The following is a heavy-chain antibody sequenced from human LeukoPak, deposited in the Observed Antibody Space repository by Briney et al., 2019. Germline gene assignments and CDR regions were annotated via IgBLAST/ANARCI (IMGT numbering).Heavy chain of an antibody. CDR3: ARRRQLAIDY. D-gene: IGHD6-6*01. CDR2: ISYSGST. J-gene: IGHJ4*02. CDR1: GGSISSSGHY. Sequence: SETLSLTCTVSGGSISSSGHYWAWIRQPAGKGLEWIGSISYSGSTYYNPSLKSRVTISRDTSENQFSLKLSSVTAADTAVYYCARRRQLAIDYWGQETLVTVAS. V-gene: IGHV4-39*01.